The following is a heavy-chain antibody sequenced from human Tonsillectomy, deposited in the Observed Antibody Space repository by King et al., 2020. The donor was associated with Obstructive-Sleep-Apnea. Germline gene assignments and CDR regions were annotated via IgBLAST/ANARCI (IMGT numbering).Heavy chain of an antibody. CDR3: VRDHNWAFDS. CDR1: GFNFGDYS. Sequence: VQLVESGGGLVQPGGSLRLSCAASGFNFGDYSMNWVRQAPGKGLEWISYIFTSNDFTSYADSVRGRFTVSRDSAKNSLFLQMNSLRVDDTAVYYCVRDHNWAFDSWGQGTLVTVSS. V-gene: IGHV3-48*01. CDR2: IFTSNDFT. J-gene: IGHJ4*02. D-gene: IGHD1-20*01.